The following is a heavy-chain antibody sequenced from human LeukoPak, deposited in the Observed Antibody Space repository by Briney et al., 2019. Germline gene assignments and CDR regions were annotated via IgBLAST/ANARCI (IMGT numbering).Heavy chain of an antibody. D-gene: IGHD6-19*01. CDR3: ARVRYSSGYGFDY. J-gene: IGHJ4*02. V-gene: IGHV1-3*01. CDR1: GYTFTSYA. Sequence: ASVKVSCKASGYTFTSYAMHWVRQAPGQRLEWMGWINAGNGNTKYSQKFQGRVTITRDTSASTAYMELSSLGSEDTAVYYCARVRYSSGYGFDYWGQGTLVTVSS. CDR2: INAGNGNT.